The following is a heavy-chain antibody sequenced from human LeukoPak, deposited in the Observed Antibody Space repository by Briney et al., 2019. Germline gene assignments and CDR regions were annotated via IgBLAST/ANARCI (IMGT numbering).Heavy chain of an antibody. D-gene: IGHD2-21*01. Sequence: SETLSLTCTVSGGSISSGDYYWSWSRQPPGTGLEWIVYIYYSGSTYYNPSLKSRVTISVDTSKNQFSLKLSSVTAADTAVYYCTRDYSDYYYYYGMDVWGQGTTVTVSS. CDR1: GGSISSGDYY. V-gene: IGHV4-30-4*03. J-gene: IGHJ6*02. CDR2: IYYSGST. CDR3: TRDYSDYYYYYGMDV.